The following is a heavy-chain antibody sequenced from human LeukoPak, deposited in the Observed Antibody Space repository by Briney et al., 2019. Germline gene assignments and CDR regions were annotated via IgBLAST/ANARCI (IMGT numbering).Heavy chain of an antibody. D-gene: IGHD3-16*01. Sequence: ETLSLTCTVSGGSISSSSYYWGWIRQPPGKGLEWIGSIYYSGSTYYNPSLKSRVTISVDTSKNQFSLKVNSVTAADTAVYYCTRGAGWLIDYWGQGILVTVSS. CDR3: TRGAGWLIDY. CDR1: GGSISSSSYY. J-gene: IGHJ4*02. CDR2: IYYSGST. V-gene: IGHV4-39*07.